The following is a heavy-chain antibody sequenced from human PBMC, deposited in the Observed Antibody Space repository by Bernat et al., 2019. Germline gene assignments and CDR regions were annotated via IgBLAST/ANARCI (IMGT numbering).Heavy chain of an antibody. Sequence: QVQLQESGPGLVKPSETLSLTCAVSGYSISSGYYWGWIRQPPGKGLEWIGSIYHSGSTYYNPSLKSRGTIAVDTSKNQFSLKLSSVTAADTAVYYCARGRNVLRFLEWFDPLRKNNWFDPWGQGTLVTVSS. CDR1: GYSISSGYY. CDR2: IYHSGST. CDR3: ARGRNVLRFLEWFDPLRKNNWFDP. J-gene: IGHJ5*02. V-gene: IGHV4-38-2*01. D-gene: IGHD3-3*01.